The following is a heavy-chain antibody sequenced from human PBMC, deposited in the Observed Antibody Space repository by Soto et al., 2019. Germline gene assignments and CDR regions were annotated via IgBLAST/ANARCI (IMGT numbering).Heavy chain of an antibody. CDR1: GFTFDDYA. D-gene: IGHD6-19*01. Sequence: PGWSLRLSCAASGFTFDDYAMHWVRQAPGKGLEWVSGISWNSGSIGYADSVKGRFTISRDNAKNSLYLQMNSLRAEDTALYYCAKDSAGQGAFDIWGQGKMVTV. J-gene: IGHJ3*02. V-gene: IGHV3-9*01. CDR2: ISWNSGSI. CDR3: AKDSAGQGAFDI.